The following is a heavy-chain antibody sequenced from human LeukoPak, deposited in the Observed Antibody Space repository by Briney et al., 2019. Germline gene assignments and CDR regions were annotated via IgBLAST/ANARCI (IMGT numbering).Heavy chain of an antibody. V-gene: IGHV3-48*01. CDR2: ISSSSSTI. D-gene: IGHD1-1*01. J-gene: IGHJ4*02. CDR1: GFTFSSYG. Sequence: GGSLRLSCAASGFTFSSYGMTWVRQAPGKGLEWVSYISSSSSTIYYADSVKGRFTISRDNAKNSLYLQLNSLRAEDTAVYYCAKGGTLYYFDYWGQGTLVTVSS. CDR3: AKGGTLYYFDY.